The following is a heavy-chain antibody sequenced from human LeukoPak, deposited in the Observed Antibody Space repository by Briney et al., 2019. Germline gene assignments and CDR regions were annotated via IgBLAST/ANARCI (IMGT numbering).Heavy chain of an antibody. J-gene: IGHJ4*02. CDR3: ARGGGVVVVPAAIDY. CDR2: INHSGGT. V-gene: IGHV4-34*01. CDR1: GGSFSGYY. D-gene: IGHD2-2*01. Sequence: PSETLSLTCAVYGGSFSGYYWSWIRQPPGKGLEWIGEINHSGGTNYNPSLKSRVTISVDTSKNQFSLKLSSVTAADTAVYYCARGGGVVVVPAAIDYWGQGTLVTVSS.